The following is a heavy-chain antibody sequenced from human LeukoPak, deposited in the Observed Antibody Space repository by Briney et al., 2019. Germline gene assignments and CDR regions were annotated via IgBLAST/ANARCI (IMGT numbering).Heavy chain of an antibody. CDR2: FYYSGSS. D-gene: IGHD1-26*01. Sequence: SETLSHTCTVSGDSVRSSSYHWAWIRQPPGKGLEWIGSFYYSGSSYYNPSLKSRVTISVDTSKNQFSLKLTSVTAADTAIYYCARMGIVGAFYFDYWGQGTLVTVSS. CDR1: GDSVRSSSYH. V-gene: IGHV4-39*07. J-gene: IGHJ4*02. CDR3: ARMGIVGAFYFDY.